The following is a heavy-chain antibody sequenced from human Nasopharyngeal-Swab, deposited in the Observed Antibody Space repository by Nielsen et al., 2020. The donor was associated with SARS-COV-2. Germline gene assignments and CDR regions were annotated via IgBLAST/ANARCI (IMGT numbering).Heavy chain of an antibody. CDR3: ARDIGDYRSFAY. V-gene: IGHV1-46*01. J-gene: IGHJ4*02. D-gene: IGHD4-17*01. CDR2: INPKGGST. Sequence: WVRHAPGQGLEWMGIINPKGGSTNYAQKFLGRITMTRDTPTTTVYMELSSLRSEDTAVYYCARDIGDYRSFAYWGQGTLVTVSS.